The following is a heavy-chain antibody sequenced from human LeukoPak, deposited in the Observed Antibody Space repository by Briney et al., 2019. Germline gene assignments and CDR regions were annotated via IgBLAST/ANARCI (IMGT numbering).Heavy chain of an antibody. J-gene: IGHJ4*02. Sequence: PGGSLRLSCAASGFTFSSYAMSWVRQAPGKGLEWVSAISGSGGSTYYADSVKGRFTISRDNSKNTLYLQMNSLRAEDTAVYYCAKIPPRYSSGWYYFDYWGQGTLVTVSS. CDR2: ISGSGGST. D-gene: IGHD6-19*01. V-gene: IGHV3-23*01. CDR1: GFTFSSYA. CDR3: AKIPPRYSSGWYYFDY.